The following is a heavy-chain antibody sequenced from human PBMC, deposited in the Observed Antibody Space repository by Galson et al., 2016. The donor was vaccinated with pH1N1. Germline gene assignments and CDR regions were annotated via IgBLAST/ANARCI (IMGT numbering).Heavy chain of an antibody. CDR2: INTGNGNT. CDR1: GYTFTSNA. CDR3: ARESDGYNSYFFYYGMDV. D-gene: IGHD5-24*01. Sequence: SVKVSCKASGYTFTSNAIHWVRQAPGQRLEWMGWINTGNGNTKYSQNFQGRVTITRDTSASTAYMELSSLRSEETAVYYCARESDGYNSYFFYYGMDVWGQGTTVTVSS. V-gene: IGHV1-3*04. J-gene: IGHJ6*02.